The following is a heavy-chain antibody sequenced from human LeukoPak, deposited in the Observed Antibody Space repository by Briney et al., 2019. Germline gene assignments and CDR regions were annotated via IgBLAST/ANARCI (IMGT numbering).Heavy chain of an antibody. D-gene: IGHD4-17*01. CDR2: ISSSSSYI. Sequence: GGSLRLSCAASGFTFSSYSMNWVRQAPGKGLKWVSSISSSSSYIYYADSVKGRFTISRDNAKNSLYLQMNSLRAEDTAVYYCARKTTVTPRDAFDIWGQGTMVTVSS. CDR1: GFTFSSYS. V-gene: IGHV3-21*01. CDR3: ARKTTVTPRDAFDI. J-gene: IGHJ3*02.